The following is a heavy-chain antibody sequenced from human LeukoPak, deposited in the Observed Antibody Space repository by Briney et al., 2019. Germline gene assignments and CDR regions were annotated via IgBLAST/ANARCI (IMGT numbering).Heavy chain of an antibody. V-gene: IGHV1-2*02. D-gene: IGHD5-18*01. CDR3: ASYSYSYGLRVPFDY. J-gene: IGHJ4*02. CDR2: INPNSGGT. CDR1: GYTFTGHY. Sequence: ASVKVSCKASGYTFTGHYMHWVRQAPGQGLEWMGWINPNSGGTNYAQKFQGRVTMTRDTSISTAYMELSRLRSDDTAVYYCASYSYSYGLRVPFDYWGQGTLVTVSS.